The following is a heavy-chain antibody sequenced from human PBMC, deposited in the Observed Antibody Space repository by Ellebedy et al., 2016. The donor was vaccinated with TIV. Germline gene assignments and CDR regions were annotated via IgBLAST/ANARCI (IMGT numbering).Heavy chain of an antibody. CDR1: GESVSSNGMR. CDR3: ARISRDAFDL. CDR2: IDWDDDT. J-gene: IGHJ3*01. Sequence: SGPTLVKPTQTLTLTCTLSGESVSSNGMRLNWIRQPHGKALEWLARIDWDDDTFYSASLKTRLTITKDTSKNQVVLRMTVMDPVDTAKYYCARISRDAFDLWGQGTLVIVSS. V-gene: IGHV2-70*04.